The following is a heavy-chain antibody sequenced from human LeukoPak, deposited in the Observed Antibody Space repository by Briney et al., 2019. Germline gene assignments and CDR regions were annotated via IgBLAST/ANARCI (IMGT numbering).Heavy chain of an antibody. D-gene: IGHD6-19*01. V-gene: IGHV3-23*01. CDR1: GFTFSSYA. Sequence: GGSLRLSCAASGFTFSSYAMSWVRPAPGEGLEWVSAISGSGGSTYYADSVKGRFTISRDNSKNTLYLQMNSLRSEDTAVYYCAKETNQAVAGALDYWGQGTLVTVSS. CDR3: AKETNQAVAGALDY. CDR2: ISGSGGST. J-gene: IGHJ4*02.